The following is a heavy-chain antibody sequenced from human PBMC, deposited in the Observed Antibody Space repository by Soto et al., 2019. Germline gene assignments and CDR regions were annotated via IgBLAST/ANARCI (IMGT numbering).Heavy chain of an antibody. V-gene: IGHV1-18*01. Sequence: ASVKVSCKASGYTFTSYGISWVRQAPGQGLEWMGWISAYNGNTNYAQKLQDRVTMTTDTSTSTAYMELRSLRSDDTAVYYCAMYYYDSSGYYYVPNYWGQGTLVTVSS. D-gene: IGHD3-22*01. J-gene: IGHJ4*02. CDR1: GYTFTSYG. CDR2: ISAYNGNT. CDR3: AMYYYDSSGYYYVPNY.